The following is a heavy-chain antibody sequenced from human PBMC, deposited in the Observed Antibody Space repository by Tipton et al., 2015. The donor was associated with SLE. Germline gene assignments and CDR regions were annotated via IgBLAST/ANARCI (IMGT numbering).Heavy chain of an antibody. J-gene: IGHJ6*02. D-gene: IGHD3-16*01. Sequence: TLSLTCAVYGGSFSGYYWSWIRQPPGKGLEWIGEINHSGSTNYNPSLKSRVTISLDTSKNQFPLKLSSVTAADTAVYYCARAFGFDYYYYYGMDVWGQGTTVTVSS. CDR2: INHSGST. CDR1: GGSFSGYY. V-gene: IGHV4-34*01. CDR3: ARAFGFDYYYYYGMDV.